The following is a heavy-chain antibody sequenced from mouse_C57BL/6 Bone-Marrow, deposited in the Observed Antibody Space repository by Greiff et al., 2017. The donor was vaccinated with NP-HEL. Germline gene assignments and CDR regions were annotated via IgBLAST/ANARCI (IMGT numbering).Heavy chain of an antibody. CDR3: ARRLLLYYFDD. J-gene: IGHJ2*01. CDR1: GYTFTSYG. CDR2: IYPRSGNT. D-gene: IGHD1-1*02. Sequence: VQLQQSGAELARPGASVKLSCKASGYTFTSYGISWVKQRTGQGLEWIGEIYPRSGNTYYNEKFKGKATLTADKSSSTAYMDLRSLTSEDSAVYFCARRLLLYYFDDWGQGTTLTVSS. V-gene: IGHV1-81*01.